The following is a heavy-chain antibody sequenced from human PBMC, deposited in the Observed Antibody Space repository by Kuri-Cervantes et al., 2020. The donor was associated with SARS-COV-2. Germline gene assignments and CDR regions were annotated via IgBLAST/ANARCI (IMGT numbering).Heavy chain of an antibody. V-gene: IGHV3-33*08. Sequence: GESLKISCAASGFTFSSYAMHWVRQAPGKGLEWVAVIWYDGSNKYYADSVKGRFTISRDNSKNTLYLQMNSLRAEDTAVYYCASLGYCSSTSCRGVDVWGQGTTVTVSS. CDR1: GFTFSSYA. D-gene: IGHD2-2*01. J-gene: IGHJ6*02. CDR3: ASLGYCSSTSCRGVDV. CDR2: IWYDGSNK.